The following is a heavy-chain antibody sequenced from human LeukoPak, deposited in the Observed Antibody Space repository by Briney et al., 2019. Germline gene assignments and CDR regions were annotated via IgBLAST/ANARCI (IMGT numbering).Heavy chain of an antibody. CDR2: IYYSGST. J-gene: IGHJ4*02. Sequence: SETLSLTCTVSGGSISSYYWSWIRQPPGKGLEWIGYIYYSGSTNYNPSLKSRVTISVDTSKNQFSLKLSSVTAADTAVYYCATTGYSSSWFFDYWGQGTLVTVSS. V-gene: IGHV4-59*01. CDR3: ATTGYSSSWFFDY. CDR1: GGSISSYY. D-gene: IGHD6-13*01.